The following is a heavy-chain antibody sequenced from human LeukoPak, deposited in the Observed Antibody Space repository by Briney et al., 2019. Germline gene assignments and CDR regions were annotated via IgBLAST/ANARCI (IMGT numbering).Heavy chain of an antibody. D-gene: IGHD4-11*01. CDR1: GYTFTSYD. Sequence: ASVKVSCKASGYTFTSYDINWVRQATGQGLEWMGWMNPNSGNTGYAQKFQGRVTMTRNTSISTAYMELSSLRSEDTVVYYCARVPTYKYSNRRRYWFDPWGQGTLVTVSS. J-gene: IGHJ5*02. V-gene: IGHV1-8*01. CDR2: MNPNSGNT. CDR3: ARVPTYKYSNRRRYWFDP.